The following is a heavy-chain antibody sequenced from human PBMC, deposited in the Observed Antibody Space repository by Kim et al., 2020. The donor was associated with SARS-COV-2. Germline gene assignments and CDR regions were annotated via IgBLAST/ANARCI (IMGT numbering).Heavy chain of an antibody. D-gene: IGHD6-13*01. V-gene: IGHV3-13*04. CDR2: IGTAGDT. J-gene: IGHJ6*02. Sequence: GGSLRLSCAASGFTFSSYDMHWVRQATGKGLEWVSAIGTAGDTYYPGSVKGRFTISRENAKNSLYLQMNSLRAGDTAVYYCARGLGKSIAAAVTGGMDVWGQGTTVTVSS. CDR1: GFTFSSYD. CDR3: ARGLGKSIAAAVTGGMDV.